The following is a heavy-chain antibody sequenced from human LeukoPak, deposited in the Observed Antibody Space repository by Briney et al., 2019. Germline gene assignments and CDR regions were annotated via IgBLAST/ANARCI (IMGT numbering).Heavy chain of an antibody. V-gene: IGHV4-31*03. CDR3: ARSLRDYYGSGSYDY. Sequence: SETLSLTCTVSGGSISSGGYYWSWIRQHPGKGLEWIGYIYYSGSTYYNPSLKSRVTISVDTSKNQFSLKLSSVTAADTAVYYCARSLRDYYGSGSYDYWGQGTLVTVSS. D-gene: IGHD3-10*01. CDR2: IYYSGST. CDR1: GGSISSGGYY. J-gene: IGHJ4*02.